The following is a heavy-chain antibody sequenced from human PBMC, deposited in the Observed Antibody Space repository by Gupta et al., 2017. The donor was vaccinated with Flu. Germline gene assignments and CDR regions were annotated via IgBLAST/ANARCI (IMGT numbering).Heavy chain of an antibody. CDR3: ARDRSTRYYYYYGMDV. Sequence: QVQLQESGPGLVKPSQTLSLTCTVAGGSISSGSYYWRWIRQPAGKGLEWIGRIYTSGSTNYNPSLKSRVTISVDTSKNQFSLKLSSVTAADTAVYYCARDRSTRYYYYYGMDVWGQGTTVTVSS. CDR2: IYTSGST. J-gene: IGHJ6*02. V-gene: IGHV4-61*02. CDR1: GGSISSGSYY.